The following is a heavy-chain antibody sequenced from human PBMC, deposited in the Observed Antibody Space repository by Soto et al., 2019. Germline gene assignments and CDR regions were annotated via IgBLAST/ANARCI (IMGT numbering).Heavy chain of an antibody. CDR3: ARVRGYYGSGSQNWFDP. D-gene: IGHD3-10*01. Sequence: SVEVCCTASGGTLNSYAISWVRQDTGQGLEWMGRITPIGGRANYAQKFQGRVTITGDTSTSTAYMELSSLRSEATAVYYCARVRGYYGSGSQNWFDPWGQGTLVTVS. CDR1: GGTLNSYA. CDR2: ITPIGGRA. V-gene: IGHV1-69*04. J-gene: IGHJ5*02.